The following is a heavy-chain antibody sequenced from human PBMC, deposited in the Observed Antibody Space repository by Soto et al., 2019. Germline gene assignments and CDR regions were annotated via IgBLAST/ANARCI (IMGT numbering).Heavy chain of an antibody. D-gene: IGHD3-22*01. J-gene: IGHJ3*02. CDR2: ISVSGGST. V-gene: IGHV3-23*01. CDR3: AKHRFCSSGYLAPNDPFAI. Sequence: GGSLRLSCAASVFTFSSYSMSLVRQGPGKGLECVAAISVSGGSTYYADSVKGRFTISRDNSKNTLYLQMNSLRAEDTAVYYCAKHRFCSSGYLAPNDPFAIWGQGTMVTVSS. CDR1: VFTFSSYS.